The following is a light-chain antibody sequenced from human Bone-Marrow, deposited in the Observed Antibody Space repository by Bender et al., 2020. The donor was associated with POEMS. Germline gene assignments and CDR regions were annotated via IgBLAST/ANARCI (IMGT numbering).Light chain of an antibody. CDR2: GDS. CDR3: QSYDSSLRGYV. J-gene: IGLJ1*01. CDR1: SSNIGAGYD. V-gene: IGLV1-40*01. Sequence: QSVLTQPPSASGTPGQRVTISCSGSSSNIGAGYDVHWYQQLPGTAPKLLIYGDSNRPSGVPDRFSGSKSGTTASLAITGLQAEDEADYHCQSYDSSLRGYVFGTGTTVTVL.